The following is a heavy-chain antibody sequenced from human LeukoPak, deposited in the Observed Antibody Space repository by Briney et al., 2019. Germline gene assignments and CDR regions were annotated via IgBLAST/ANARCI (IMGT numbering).Heavy chain of an antibody. J-gene: IGHJ5*02. CDR2: ISYDGSNK. Sequence: GGSLRLSCAASGFTFSSYWMSWVRQAPGKGLEWVAVISYDGSNKYYADSVKGRFTISRDNSKNTLYLQMNSLRAEDTAVYYCAKDLRPYYDFWSGYYSNWFDPWGQGTLVTVSS. CDR3: AKDLRPYYDFWSGYYSNWFDP. D-gene: IGHD3-3*01. V-gene: IGHV3-30*18. CDR1: GFTFSSYW.